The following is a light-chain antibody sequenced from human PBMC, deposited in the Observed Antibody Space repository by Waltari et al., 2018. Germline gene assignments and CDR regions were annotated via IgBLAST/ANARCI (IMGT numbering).Light chain of an antibody. CDR3: QNYHIRKA. V-gene: IGKV1-5*03. CDR2: ETS. CDR1: LNIFGR. Sequence: DIQMTQSPPTLSASVGDRVTLTCRASLNIFGRLAWYQQKPGKPPKLLIYETSNLESGVPSRVSGSGSGTDFTLVIDSLQPDDFATYYCQNYHIRKAFGQGTNVEIK. J-gene: IGKJ2*01.